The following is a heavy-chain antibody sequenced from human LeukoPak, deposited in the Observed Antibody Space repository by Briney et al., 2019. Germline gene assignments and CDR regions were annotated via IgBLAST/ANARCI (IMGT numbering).Heavy chain of an antibody. Sequence: SETLSLTCTVSGGSISSSNYYWGWLRQPPGKGLEWIGNIYTSGSTYYSPSLKSRVIISLDTSESQFSLTLSSVTAADTAVYYCAKGNPFYDYWGQGTLVTVSS. J-gene: IGHJ4*02. CDR3: AKGNPFYDY. D-gene: IGHD5/OR15-5a*01. CDR1: GGSISSSNYY. CDR2: IYTSGST. V-gene: IGHV4-39*07.